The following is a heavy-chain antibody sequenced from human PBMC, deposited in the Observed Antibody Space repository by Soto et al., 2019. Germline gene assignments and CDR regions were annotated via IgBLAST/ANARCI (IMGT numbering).Heavy chain of an antibody. V-gene: IGHV1-18*04. CDR3: ARGGAVITHNEYFQH. D-gene: IGHD3-22*01. Sequence: KVYSGASGSTCTSYGIIWVRQAPGQWLEWMGWISAYNGNTNYAQKLQGRVTMTTDTSTSTAYMELRSLRSDDTAVYYCARGGAVITHNEYFQHCGQGTLVTWSS. CDR1: GSTCTSYG. J-gene: IGHJ1*01. CDR2: ISAYNGNT.